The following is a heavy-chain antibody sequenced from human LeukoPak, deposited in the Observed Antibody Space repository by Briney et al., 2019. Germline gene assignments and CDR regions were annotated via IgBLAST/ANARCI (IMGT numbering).Heavy chain of an antibody. CDR2: MNPNSGNT. CDR3: ARFFRGNYDILTGYYIYFDY. Sequence: ASVKVSCKASGYTFTSYDTNWVRQATGQGLEWMGWMNPNSGNTGYAQKFQGRVTMTRNTSISTAYMELSSLRSEDTAVYYCARFFRGNYDILTGYYIYFDYWGQGTLVTVSS. V-gene: IGHV1-8*01. J-gene: IGHJ4*02. D-gene: IGHD3-9*01. CDR1: GYTFTSYD.